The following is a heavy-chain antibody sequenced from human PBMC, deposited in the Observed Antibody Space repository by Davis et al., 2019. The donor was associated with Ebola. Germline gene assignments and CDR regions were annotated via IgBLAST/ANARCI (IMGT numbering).Heavy chain of an antibody. CDR1: GYSISSGYY. Sequence: PSETLSLTCTVSGYSISSGYYWGWIRQPPGKGLEWIGRIYTSESTNYNPSLKSRVTMSVDTSKNQFSLKLSSVTAADTAVYYCASLVEMATISWGQGTLVTVSS. V-gene: IGHV4-38-2*02. CDR3: ASLVEMATIS. D-gene: IGHD5-24*01. J-gene: IGHJ4*02. CDR2: IYTSEST.